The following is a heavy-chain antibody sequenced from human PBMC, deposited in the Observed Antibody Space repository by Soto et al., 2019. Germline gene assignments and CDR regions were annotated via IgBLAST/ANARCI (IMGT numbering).Heavy chain of an antibody. CDR3: ARYPRLDC. V-gene: IGHV4-59*01. CDR1: GGSISSYY. CDR2: IYYSGST. Sequence: PSETLSLTCTVPGGSISSYYWRWIRQPPGKGLEWIGYIYYSGSTNYNPSLKSRVTISVDTSKNQFSLQLSSVTAADTAVYFCARYPRLDCWGQGTLVTAPQ. J-gene: IGHJ4*02.